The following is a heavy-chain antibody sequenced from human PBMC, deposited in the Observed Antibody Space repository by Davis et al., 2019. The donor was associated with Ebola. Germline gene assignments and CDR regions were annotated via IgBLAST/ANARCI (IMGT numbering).Heavy chain of an antibody. V-gene: IGHV3-23*01. CDR2: ISGSGGST. Sequence: GGSLRLSCAASGFTFSSYAMRWVRQAPGKGLEWVSAISGSGGSTYYADSVKGRFTISRDNSKKMLYLQMNSLRAEDTAVYYCARGSENWNYVDYWGQGTLVTVSS. D-gene: IGHD1-1*01. CDR3: ARGSENWNYVDY. J-gene: IGHJ4*02. CDR1: GFTFSSYA.